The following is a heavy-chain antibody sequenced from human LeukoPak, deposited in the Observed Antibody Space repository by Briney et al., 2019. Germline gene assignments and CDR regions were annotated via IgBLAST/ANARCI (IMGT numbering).Heavy chain of an antibody. J-gene: IGHJ3*02. V-gene: IGHV1-2*02. D-gene: IGHD6-19*01. CDR3: ARDRRQWLVKRDAFYI. Sequence: GASVKVSCKASGYTFTGYTMSWVRQAPGQGLEWMGWIIPIIGGTNYAQKFQGRVTMTTDTSTSTAYMELSRLRSDDTAVYYCARDRRQWLVKRDAFYIWGEGAIVTVSS. CDR1: GYTFTGYT. CDR2: IIPIIGGT.